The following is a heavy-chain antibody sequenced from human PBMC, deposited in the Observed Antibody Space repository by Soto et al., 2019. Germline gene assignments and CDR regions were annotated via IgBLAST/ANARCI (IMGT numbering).Heavy chain of an antibody. D-gene: IGHD5-18*01. V-gene: IGHV1-69*13. J-gene: IGHJ3*02. Sequence: GASVKVSCKASGGTFSSYAISWVRQAPGQGLEWMGGIIPIFGTANYAQKFQGRVTITADESTSTAYMELSSLRSEDTAVYYCARGGDDTAMVSDAFDIWGQGKMVTVSS. CDR2: IIPIFGTA. CDR1: GGTFSSYA. CDR3: ARGGDDTAMVSDAFDI.